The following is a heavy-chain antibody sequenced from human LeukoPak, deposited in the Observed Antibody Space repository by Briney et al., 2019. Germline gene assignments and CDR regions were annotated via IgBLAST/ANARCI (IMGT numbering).Heavy chain of an antibody. D-gene: IGHD2-21*02. CDR2: IWYDGSNK. CDR1: GFTFSSYG. J-gene: IGHJ1*01. CDR3: ARDSRNDFDFQH. V-gene: IGHV3-33*01. Sequence: GRSLRLSCAASGFTFSSYGMHWVRQAPGKGLEWVAVIWYDGSNKYYADSVKGRFTISRDNSKNTLYLQMNSLRAEDTAVYYCARDSRNDFDFQHWGQGTLVTVSS.